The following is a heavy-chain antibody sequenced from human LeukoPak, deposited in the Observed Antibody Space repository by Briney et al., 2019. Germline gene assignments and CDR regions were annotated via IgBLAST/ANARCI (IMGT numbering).Heavy chain of an antibody. Sequence: SETLSLTCTVSGGSISSYYWSWIRRPPGKGLEWIGYIYYSGSTNYNPSLKSRVTISVDTSKNQFSLKLSSVTAADTAVYYCARHPGGPDAFDIWGQGTMVTVSS. D-gene: IGHD2-15*01. J-gene: IGHJ3*02. CDR2: IYYSGST. V-gene: IGHV4-59*08. CDR3: ARHPGGPDAFDI. CDR1: GGSISSYY.